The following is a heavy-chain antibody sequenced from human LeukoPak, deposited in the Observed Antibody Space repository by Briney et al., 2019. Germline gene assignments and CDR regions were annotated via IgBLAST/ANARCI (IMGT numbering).Heavy chain of an antibody. Sequence: PGGSLRLSCAASGFTFSSYWMHWVRRAPGKGPMWVSRICPDGTVTNYADSVKARFTISRDNARNTVYLQMNSLRVEDTAVYYCVRDFRSADYWGQGTLVTVSS. CDR1: GFTFSSYW. V-gene: IGHV3-74*01. CDR3: VRDFRSADY. CDR2: ICPDGTVT. J-gene: IGHJ4*02.